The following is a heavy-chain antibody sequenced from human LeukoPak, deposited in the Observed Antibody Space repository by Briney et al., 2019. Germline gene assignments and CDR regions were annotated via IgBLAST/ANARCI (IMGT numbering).Heavy chain of an antibody. V-gene: IGHV1-2*02. CDR1: GYTFTGYY. Sequence: ASVKVSCKASGYTFTGYYMHWVRQAPGQGLEWMGWINPNSGGTNYAQKFQGRVTMTRDTSISTAYMELSRLRSDDTAVYYCAREVVRGVIGFGMDVWAKGPRSPSP. CDR2: INPNSGGT. CDR3: AREVVRGVIGFGMDV. J-gene: IGHJ6*02. D-gene: IGHD3-10*01.